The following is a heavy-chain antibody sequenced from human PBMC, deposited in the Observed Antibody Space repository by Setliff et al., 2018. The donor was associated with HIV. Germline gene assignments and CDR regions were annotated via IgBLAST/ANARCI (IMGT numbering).Heavy chain of an antibody. CDR1: GGSFSVYY. V-gene: IGHV4-34*01. CDR3: ARHRDPPGSRWIYYYYYMDL. J-gene: IGHJ6*03. CDR2: IYDSGST. Sequence: SETLSLTCAVYGGSFSVYYWSWIRQPPGKRLEWLGSIYDSGSTSYNPSLSSRLTISVDTSKNQVSLRLSSVTVADTGVYYCARHRDPPGSRWIYYYYYMDLWGEGTTVTVSS. D-gene: IGHD6-13*01.